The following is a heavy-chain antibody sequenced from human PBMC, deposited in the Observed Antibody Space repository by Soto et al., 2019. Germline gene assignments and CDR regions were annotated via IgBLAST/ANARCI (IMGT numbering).Heavy chain of an antibody. CDR2: IFYSGST. J-gene: IGHJ4*02. CDR3: ARVPDY. V-gene: IGHV4-59*12. Sequence: TSETLSLTCTVSGGSISNYYWSWIRQPPGRGLEWIGHIFYSGSTNYNPALKSRVTISVDRSKNQFSLKLSSVTAADTAVYYCARVPDYWGQGTLVTVSS. CDR1: GGSISNYY. D-gene: IGHD2-2*01.